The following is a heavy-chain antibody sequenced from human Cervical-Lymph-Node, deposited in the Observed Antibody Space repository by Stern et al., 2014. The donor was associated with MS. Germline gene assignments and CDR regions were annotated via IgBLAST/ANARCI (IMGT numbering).Heavy chain of an antibody. CDR3: AKGGSGSYLD. CDR2: ISYDGRAK. Sequence: VQLVESGGGVVQPGRSLRLSCAASGFAFRRYPLHWVRQAPGKGLECVALISYDGRAKYYADSVKGRFTVSRDNSNNTVDLEMNSLRLEDTAVYYCAKGGSGSYLDWGQGSLVTVSS. D-gene: IGHD1-26*01. J-gene: IGHJ4*02. CDR1: GFAFRRYP. V-gene: IGHV3-30*04.